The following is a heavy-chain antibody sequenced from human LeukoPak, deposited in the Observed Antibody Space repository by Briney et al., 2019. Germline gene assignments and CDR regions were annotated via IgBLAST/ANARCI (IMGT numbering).Heavy chain of an antibody. Sequence: PSETLSLTCAVYGGPFSGYYWSWIRQPPGKGLEWIGEINHSGSTNYNPSLKSRVTISVDTSKNQFSLKLSSVTAADTAVYYCARGFTTFIDWYNWFDPWGQGTLVTVSS. V-gene: IGHV4-34*01. CDR1: GGPFSGYY. J-gene: IGHJ5*02. CDR2: INHSGST. D-gene: IGHD3-3*01. CDR3: ARGFTTFIDWYNWFDP.